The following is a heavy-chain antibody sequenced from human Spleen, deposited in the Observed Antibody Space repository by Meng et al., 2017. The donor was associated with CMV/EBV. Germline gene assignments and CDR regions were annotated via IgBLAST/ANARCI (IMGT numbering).Heavy chain of an antibody. CDR1: SITSNNYY. J-gene: IGHJ1*01. V-gene: IGHV4-39*07. CDR2: IYYSGTT. D-gene: IGHD5-24*01. CDR3: ARDGPFGSHYNVTYFQH. Sequence: SITSNNYYWGWIRQPPGKGLEWIGTIYYSGTTYYNPSLKSRISMSLDTSKNQFSLKLTSVTAADTAVYYCARDGPFGSHYNVTYFQHWGQGTLVTVCS.